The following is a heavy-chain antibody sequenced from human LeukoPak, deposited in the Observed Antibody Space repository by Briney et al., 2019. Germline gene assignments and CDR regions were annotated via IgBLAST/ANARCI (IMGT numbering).Heavy chain of an antibody. V-gene: IGHV3-7*01. Sequence: RGSLRLSCAASGFTSTNNWMSWGRHAPGKGVEWVANIKYDGSEKYYVDSVEGRFTISRDNARNTVSLQMESLRGEDTAVYYCVRALGSPTADHWGQGTLVTVSS. CDR2: IKYDGSEK. CDR1: GFTSTNNW. CDR3: VRALGSPTADH. J-gene: IGHJ4*02. D-gene: IGHD3-16*01.